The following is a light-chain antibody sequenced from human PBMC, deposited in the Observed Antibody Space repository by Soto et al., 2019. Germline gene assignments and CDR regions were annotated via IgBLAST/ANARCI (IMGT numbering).Light chain of an antibody. Sequence: EIVLTQSPDTLSLSPGERATLSCRASQSVNNYLAWYQQKAGQAPRLLIYDASNRATGIPARFSGSGSGTDFTLTISSLGPEDFAVYYCQQRSNWPPLTFGGGTKVEIK. V-gene: IGKV3-11*01. CDR2: DAS. CDR1: QSVNNY. J-gene: IGKJ4*02. CDR3: QQRSNWPPLT.